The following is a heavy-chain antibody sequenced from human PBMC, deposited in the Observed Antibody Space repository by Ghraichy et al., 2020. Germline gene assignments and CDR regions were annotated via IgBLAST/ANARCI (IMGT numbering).Heavy chain of an antibody. Sequence: GGSLRLSCAVSGFTISDYAMSWVRQAPGKGLEWVSGIDRIGGGTYYAAAVKGRFTISRDTSKNTLSLTMNGLTVEDAALYYCVKQLQETPTPTFGYWGQGALVTVSS. CDR3: VKQLQETPTPTFGY. CDR2: IDRIGGGT. J-gene: IGHJ4*02. D-gene: IGHD1-7*01. CDR1: GFTISDYA. V-gene: IGHV3-23*01.